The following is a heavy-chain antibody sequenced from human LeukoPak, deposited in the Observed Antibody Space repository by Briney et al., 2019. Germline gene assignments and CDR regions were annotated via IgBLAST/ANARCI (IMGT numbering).Heavy chain of an antibody. CDR1: GYTFTGYY. Sequence: ASVKVSCKASGYTFTGYYMHWVRQAPGQGLEWMGWINPNSGGTNYAQKFQGRVTMTRDTSISTAYMELSSLRSEDTAVYYCARTSIAAAQGYWGQGTLVTVSS. J-gene: IGHJ4*02. D-gene: IGHD6-13*01. CDR2: INPNSGGT. CDR3: ARTSIAAAQGY. V-gene: IGHV1-2*02.